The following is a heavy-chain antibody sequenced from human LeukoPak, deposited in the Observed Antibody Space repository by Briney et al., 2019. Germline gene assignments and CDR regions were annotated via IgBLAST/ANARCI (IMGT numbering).Heavy chain of an antibody. CDR2: LSGSGGTT. V-gene: IGHV3-23*01. Sequence: GGSLRLSCAASGFTFSNYAMNWVRQTPGKGLEWISTLSGSGGTTYYADSVKGRFTISRDNSKNTLYLQMNSLRAEDTAIYYCAKSAENVVVTAIYYYYYMDVWGKGTTVTVPS. CDR3: AKSAENVVVTAIYYYYYMDV. D-gene: IGHD2-21*02. J-gene: IGHJ6*03. CDR1: GFTFSNYA.